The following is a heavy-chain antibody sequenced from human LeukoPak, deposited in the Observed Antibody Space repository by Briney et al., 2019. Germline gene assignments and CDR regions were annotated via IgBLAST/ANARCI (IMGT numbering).Heavy chain of an antibody. D-gene: IGHD4-17*01. CDR3: ARSDGRYGDYENGY. V-gene: IGHV1-69*04. CDR2: IIPILGIA. CDR1: GGTFSSYA. Sequence: ASVKVSCKASGGTFSSYAISWVRQAPGQGLEWMGRIIPILGIANYAQKFQGRVTITADKSTSTAYMELSSLRSEDTAVYYCARSDGRYGDYENGYWGQGTLVTVSS. J-gene: IGHJ4*02.